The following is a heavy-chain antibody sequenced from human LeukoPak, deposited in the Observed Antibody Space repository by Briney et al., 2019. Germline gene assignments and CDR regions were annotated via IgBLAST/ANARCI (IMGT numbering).Heavy chain of an antibody. D-gene: IGHD2-2*01. V-gene: IGHV4-34*01. CDR3: ARDHYCSSTSCSGAFDI. Sequence: PSETLSLTCAVYGGSFSGYYWSWIRQPPGKGLEWIGEISHSGSTNYNPSLKSRVTISVDTSKNQFSLKLSSVTAADTAVYYCARDHYCSSTSCSGAFDIWGQGTMVTVSS. CDR2: ISHSGST. J-gene: IGHJ3*02. CDR1: GGSFSGYY.